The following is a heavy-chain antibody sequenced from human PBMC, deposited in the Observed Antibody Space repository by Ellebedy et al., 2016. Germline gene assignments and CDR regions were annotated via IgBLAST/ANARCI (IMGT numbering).Heavy chain of an antibody. CDR1: NDSMNSHF. V-gene: IGHV4-59*11. Sequence: GSLRLSCTVSNDSMNSHFWSWIRQSPGEGLEWIGYIYYSGGTNYNPSLESRVTISVDTSKKQFSLRLRSVTAADTAIYYCARDTFGGWSGFDYWGQGSLVTVSS. D-gene: IGHD3-3*01. CDR3: ARDTFGGWSGFDY. CDR2: IYYSGGT. J-gene: IGHJ4*02.